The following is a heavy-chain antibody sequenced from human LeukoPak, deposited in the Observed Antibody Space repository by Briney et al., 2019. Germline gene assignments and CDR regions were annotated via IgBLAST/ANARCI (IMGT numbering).Heavy chain of an antibody. D-gene: IGHD4-17*01. CDR3: AREVDSTVTTMGFDY. V-gene: IGHV3-30*04. Sequence: SGGSLRLSCAASGFTFSSYAMHWVRQAPGKGLEWVAVISYDGSNKYYADSVKGRFTISRDNSKNTLYLQMNSLRAEDTVVYHCAREVDSTVTTMGFDYWGQGTLVTVSS. CDR2: ISYDGSNK. J-gene: IGHJ4*02. CDR1: GFTFSSYA.